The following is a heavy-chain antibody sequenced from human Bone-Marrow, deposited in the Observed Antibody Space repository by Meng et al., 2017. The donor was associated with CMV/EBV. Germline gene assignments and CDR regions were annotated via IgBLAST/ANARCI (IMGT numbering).Heavy chain of an antibody. CDR2: ISSSSSYT. J-gene: IGHJ4*02. CDR3: ARDDGATIDD. D-gene: IGHD5-12*01. Sequence: QVQLVESGGGLVKPGGSLRVSCAASGFTFTNYYMSWVRQAPGKGLEWVSYISSSSSYTNYADSVKGRFTISRDNAKNSLYLQMNSLRAEDTAVYYCARDDGATIDDWGQGTLGTVAS. CDR1: GFTFTNYY. V-gene: IGHV3-11*06.